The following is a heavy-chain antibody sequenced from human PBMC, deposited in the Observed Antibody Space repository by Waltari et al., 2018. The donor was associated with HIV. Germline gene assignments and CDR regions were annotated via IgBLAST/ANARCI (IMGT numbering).Heavy chain of an antibody. V-gene: IGHV3-15*01. CDR1: AFTFSNAW. Sequence: EVQLVESGGGLVKPGGSLRLSCAASAFTFSNAWMSWVRQAPGKGLEWVGRIKSDTDGGTTDYAAPVKGRFTISRDDSKNTLYLQMNSLKTEDTAVYYCTSFYSSSWYFLRQGDDYWGQGTLVTVSS. CDR3: TSFYSSSWYFLRQGDDY. J-gene: IGHJ4*02. CDR2: IKSDTDGGTT. D-gene: IGHD6-13*01.